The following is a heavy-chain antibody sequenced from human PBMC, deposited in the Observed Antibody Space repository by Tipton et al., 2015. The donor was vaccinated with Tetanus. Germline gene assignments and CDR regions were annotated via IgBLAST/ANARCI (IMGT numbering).Heavy chain of an antibody. D-gene: IGHD6-13*01. J-gene: IGHJ4*02. CDR1: GFTFSSYA. CDR3: AKDLHGVGSSWAFDY. V-gene: IGHV3-23*01. Sequence: SLRLSCAASGFTFSSYAMSWVRQAPGKGLEWVSAISGSGGSTYYADSVKGRFTISRDNSKNTLYLQMNSLRAEDTAVYYCAKDLHGVGSSWAFDYWGQGTLVTVSS. CDR2: ISGSGGST.